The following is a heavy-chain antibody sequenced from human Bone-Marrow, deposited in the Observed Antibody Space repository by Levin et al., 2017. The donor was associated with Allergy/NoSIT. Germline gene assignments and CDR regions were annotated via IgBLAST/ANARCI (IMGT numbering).Heavy chain of an antibody. V-gene: IGHV6-1*01. Sequence: SQTLSLTCAISGDSVSSNSAAWNWIRQSPSRGLEWLGRTYYRSKWYNDYAVSVKSRITINPDTSKNQFSLPVNSVTPEDTTVYYCARDSGSSYGATFDYWGQGTRVTVSS. CDR3: ARDSGSSYGATFDY. J-gene: IGHJ4*02. CDR2: TYYRSKWYN. D-gene: IGHD5-18*01. CDR1: GDSVSSNSAA.